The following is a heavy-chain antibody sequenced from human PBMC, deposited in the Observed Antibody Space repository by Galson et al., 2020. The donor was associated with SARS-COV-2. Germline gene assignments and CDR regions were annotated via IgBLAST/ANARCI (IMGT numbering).Heavy chain of an antibody. D-gene: IGHD3-22*01. V-gene: IGHV4-34*01. CDR2: ITQSGSV. CDR3: ARGLLQTTMVIVVYTGASFYFDT. J-gene: IGHJ4*02. Sequence: SETLSLRCAVYGGSFSGHYWSWIRQSPGKGLEWIGEITQSGSVNYTPSLKSRVTISADTSKNQFSLELRSVTAADTAIYYCARGLLQTTMVIVVYTGASFYFDTWGQGTLVSVSS. CDR1: GGSFSGHY.